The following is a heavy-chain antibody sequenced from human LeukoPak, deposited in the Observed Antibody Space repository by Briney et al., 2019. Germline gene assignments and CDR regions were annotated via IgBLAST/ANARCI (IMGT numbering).Heavy chain of an antibody. CDR1: GFSFSTYS. J-gene: IGHJ4*02. CDR3: TRGADSGTSRFDY. CDR2: ISRSSDTI. D-gene: IGHD1-26*01. V-gene: IGHV3-48*01. Sequence: PGGSLRLSCAASGFSFSTYSMSWVRQAPGKGLEWVSYISRSSDTIYYADSVKGRFTISRDKAKNSLYLQMNSLRAEDTAVYYCTRGADSGTSRFDYWGQGTLVTVSS.